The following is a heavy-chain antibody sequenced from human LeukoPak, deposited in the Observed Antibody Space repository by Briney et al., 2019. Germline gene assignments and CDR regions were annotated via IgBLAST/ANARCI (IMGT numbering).Heavy chain of an antibody. CDR3: ARDNDSSGYFGEVDAFDI. J-gene: IGHJ3*02. Sequence: SETLSLTCTVSGGSISSNYWSWIRQPPGKGLEWIGYIYYSGSTNHNPSLKSRVTISVDTSKNQFSLKLSSVTAADTAVYYCARDNDSSGYFGEVDAFDIWGQGTMVTVSS. CDR1: GGSISSNY. D-gene: IGHD3-22*01. CDR2: IYYSGST. V-gene: IGHV4-59*01.